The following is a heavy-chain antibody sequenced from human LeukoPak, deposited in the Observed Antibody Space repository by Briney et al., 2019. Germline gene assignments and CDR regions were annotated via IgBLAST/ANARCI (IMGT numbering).Heavy chain of an antibody. CDR3: ARQKYSSSSGNL. Sequence: GSLRLSCAASGFTVSSNYMSWVRQAPGKGLEWIGSIYYSGSTYYSPSLKSRVTISVDTSKNQFSLKLSSVTAADTAVYYCARQKYSSSSGNLWGQGTLVTVSS. V-gene: IGHV4-39*01. CDR1: GFTVSSNY. CDR2: IYYSGST. J-gene: IGHJ4*02. D-gene: IGHD6-6*01.